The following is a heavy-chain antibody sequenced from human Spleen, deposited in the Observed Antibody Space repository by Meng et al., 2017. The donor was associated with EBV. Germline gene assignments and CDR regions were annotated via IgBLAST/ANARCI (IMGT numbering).Heavy chain of an antibody. CDR2: VYYSGNT. CDR1: GGSITYSDYY. V-gene: IGHV4-39*07. Sequence: HLTLQESGPGRVKPSETLSLTCTVSGGSITYSDYYWGWIRQPPGKGLEWIGNVYYSGNTNYNPSLKSRVTLSTDTSKNQFSLKLSSLTAADTAVYYCARDRRTMGSDYWGHGILVTVSS. CDR3: ARDRRTMGSDY. J-gene: IGHJ4*01. D-gene: IGHD4/OR15-4a*01.